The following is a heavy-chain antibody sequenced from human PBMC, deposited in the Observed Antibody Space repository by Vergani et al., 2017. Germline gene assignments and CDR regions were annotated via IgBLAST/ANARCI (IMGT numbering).Heavy chain of an antibody. D-gene: IGHD6-13*01. CDR2: IYYSGST. CDR1: GGSISSGDYY. Sequence: QVQLQESGPGLVKPSQTLSPTCTVPGGSISSGDYYWSWIRQPPGKGLEWIVYIYYSGSTYYNPSLKSRVTISVDTSKNQFSLKLSSVTAADTAVYYCARGFPGIAAAGTFRWGQGTLITVSA. V-gene: IGHV4-30-4*08. J-gene: IGHJ4*02. CDR3: ARGFPGIAAAGTFR.